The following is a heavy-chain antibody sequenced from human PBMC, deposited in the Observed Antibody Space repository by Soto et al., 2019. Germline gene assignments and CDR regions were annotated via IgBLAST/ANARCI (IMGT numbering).Heavy chain of an antibody. Sequence: QVQLQESGSGLLKPSQTLSLDCSVSGDSLRRGFHHWSWIRQTPGKGLQLIGYIDTNGDTHYDPSLRNRLNMSIVTTESRFSLKGTSVTAPYTAVYYCARGTVYYCPNDKCGFFFDHWGQGALVTVTS. D-gene: IGHD2-8*01. CDR2: IDTNGDT. CDR1: GDSLRRGFHH. V-gene: IGHV4-31*03. CDR3: ARGTVYYCPNDKCGFFFDH. J-gene: IGHJ4*02.